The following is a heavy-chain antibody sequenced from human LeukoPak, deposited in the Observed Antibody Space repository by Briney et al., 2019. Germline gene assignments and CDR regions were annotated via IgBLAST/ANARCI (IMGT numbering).Heavy chain of an antibody. CDR2: IHYSGST. Sequence: SETLSLTCTVSGGSISNYWSWIRQPPGKGLEWIGYIHYSGSTNYNPSLKSRVTISVDTSKNQFSLKLSSVTAADTAVYYCARVRIAARRPFDYWGQGTLVTVSS. CDR3: ARVRIAARRPFDY. D-gene: IGHD6-6*01. CDR1: GGSISNY. V-gene: IGHV4-59*12. J-gene: IGHJ4*02.